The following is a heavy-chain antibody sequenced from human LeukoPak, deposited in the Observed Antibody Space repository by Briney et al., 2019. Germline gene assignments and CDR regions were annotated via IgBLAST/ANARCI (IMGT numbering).Heavy chain of an antibody. V-gene: IGHV4-30-2*01. Sequence: SETLSLTCAVSGGSISSGGYSWSWIRQPPGKGLEWIGYIYHSGSTYCNPSLKSRVTISVDRSKNQFSLKLSSVTAADTAVYYCASYRYGDHEGGEFDYWGQGTLVTVSS. J-gene: IGHJ4*02. D-gene: IGHD4-17*01. CDR1: GGSISSGGYS. CDR2: IYHSGST. CDR3: ASYRYGDHEGGEFDY.